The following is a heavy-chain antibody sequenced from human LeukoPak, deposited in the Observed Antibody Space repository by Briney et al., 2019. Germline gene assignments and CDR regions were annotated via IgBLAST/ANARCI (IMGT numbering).Heavy chain of an antibody. V-gene: IGHV3-30*01. Sequence: GGSLRLSCAASGFTFSSYAMHWVRQAPSKGLEWVAVISYDGSNKYYADSVKGRFTISRDNSKNTLYLQMNSLRAEDTAVYYCARSGSGYSYGAYFDYWGQGTLVTVSS. J-gene: IGHJ4*02. CDR2: ISYDGSNK. D-gene: IGHD5-18*01. CDR3: ARSGSGYSYGAYFDY. CDR1: GFTFSSYA.